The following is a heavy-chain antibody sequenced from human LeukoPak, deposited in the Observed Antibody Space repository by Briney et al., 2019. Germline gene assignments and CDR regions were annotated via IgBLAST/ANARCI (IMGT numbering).Heavy chain of an antibody. V-gene: IGHV1-18*01. CDR3: ARVRDSDNWWGAFDI. D-gene: IGHD1-1*01. J-gene: IGHJ3*02. Sequence: ASVSVSCKASGYRFSSSGITWVRQAPGQGPEWMGWISTVNGNSRYAQNFQGRVTLTTDTSTNTAHLELTSLRSDDTAIYYCARVRDSDNWWGAFDIWGQGAMVTVSS. CDR2: ISTVNGNS. CDR1: GYRFSSSG.